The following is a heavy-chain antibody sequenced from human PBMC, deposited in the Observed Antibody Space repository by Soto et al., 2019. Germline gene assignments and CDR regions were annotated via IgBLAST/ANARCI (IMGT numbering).Heavy chain of an antibody. Sequence: APRLSCAASGFTFSSYGMHWVRQAPGKGLEWVEVISYDGSIKYYADSVKGRFTISRDNSKNTLFLQMNSLRAADTAVYYCAKGGDYGGTEYYFDYWGQGTLVTVSS. V-gene: IGHV3-30*18. D-gene: IGHD4-17*01. CDR2: ISYDGSIK. CDR1: GFTFSSYG. J-gene: IGHJ4*02. CDR3: AKGGDYGGTEYYFDY.